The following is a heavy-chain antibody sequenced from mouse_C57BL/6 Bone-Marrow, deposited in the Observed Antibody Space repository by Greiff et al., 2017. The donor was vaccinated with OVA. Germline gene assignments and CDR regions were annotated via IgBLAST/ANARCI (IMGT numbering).Heavy chain of an antibody. CDR1: GYAFSSYW. J-gene: IGHJ3*01. V-gene: IGHV1-80*01. Sequence: QVQLQQSGAELVKPGASVKISCKASGYAFSSYWMNWVKQRPGKGLEWIGQIYPGGGDTNYNGKFKGKATLTADKSSSTAYMQLSSLTSEDSAVYFCARWDYSNPGLAYWGQGTLVTVSA. D-gene: IGHD2-5*01. CDR2: IYPGGGDT. CDR3: ARWDYSNPGLAY.